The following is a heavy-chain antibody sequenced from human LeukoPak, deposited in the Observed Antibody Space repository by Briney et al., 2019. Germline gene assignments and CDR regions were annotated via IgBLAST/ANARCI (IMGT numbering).Heavy chain of an antibody. Sequence: ASVKVSCKASGYIFNGYDINWVRQATGQGLEWMGWMNPNSGNTGYAQKFQGRVTMTRDTSISTTYMELSSLISEDTAVCYCAREPMRGRAGDNAFDIWGQGTMVTVSS. D-gene: IGHD7-27*01. CDR2: MNPNSGNT. CDR3: AREPMRGRAGDNAFDI. V-gene: IGHV1-8*01. J-gene: IGHJ3*02. CDR1: GYIFNGYD.